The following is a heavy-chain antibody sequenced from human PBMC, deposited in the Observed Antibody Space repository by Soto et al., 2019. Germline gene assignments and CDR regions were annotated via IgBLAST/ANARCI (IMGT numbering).Heavy chain of an antibody. CDR1: GGSISSGDYY. Sequence: SSETLSLTCTVSGGSISSGDYYWSWIRQPPGKGLEWIGYIYYSGSTYYNPSLKSRVTISVDTSKNQFSLKLSSVTAADTAVYYCARADRGDYGTWIFDYWGQGTLVTVSS. CDR2: IYYSGST. CDR3: ARADRGDYGTWIFDY. V-gene: IGHV4-30-4*01. D-gene: IGHD4-17*01. J-gene: IGHJ4*02.